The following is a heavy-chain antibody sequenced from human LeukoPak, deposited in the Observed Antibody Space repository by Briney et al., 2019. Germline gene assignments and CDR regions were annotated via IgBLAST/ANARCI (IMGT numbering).Heavy chain of an antibody. Sequence: GGSLRLSCEASGFTFDDYGMSWVRQAPGKGLEWVSGINWNGGSTGYADSVKGRFTVSRDNAKNSLYLQMNSLRAEDTAVYYCARESWVGKSYYYYYAMDVWGQGNTVTVSS. CDR2: INWNGGST. CDR3: ARESWVGKSYYYYYAMDV. D-gene: IGHD2-15*01. V-gene: IGHV3-20*04. CDR1: GFTFDDYG. J-gene: IGHJ6*02.